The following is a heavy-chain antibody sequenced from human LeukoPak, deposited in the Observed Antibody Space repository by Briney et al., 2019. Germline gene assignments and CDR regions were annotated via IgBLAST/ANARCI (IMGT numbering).Heavy chain of an antibody. CDR1: GYTFTGYY. CDR3: ARGGSHRSYGNWFDP. V-gene: IGHV1-2*02. Sequence: ASVKVSCKASGYTFTGYYMHWVRQAPGQGLEWMGWINPNSGGTNYAQKFQGRVTMTRDTSKNQFSLKLSSVTAADTAVYYCARGGSHRSYGNWFDPWGQGTLVTVSS. J-gene: IGHJ5*02. CDR2: INPNSGGT. D-gene: IGHD3-16*01.